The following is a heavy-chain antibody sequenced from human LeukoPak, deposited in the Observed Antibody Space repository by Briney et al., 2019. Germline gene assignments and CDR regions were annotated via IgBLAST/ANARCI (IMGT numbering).Heavy chain of an antibody. CDR2: ISPGDSDT. V-gene: IGHV5-51*01. CDR3: ARYLRWLNSGDPSDDF. D-gene: IGHD5-24*01. CDR1: GYSFPTYC. J-gene: IGHJ4*02. Sequence: GESLKISCKGFGYSFPTYCIAWVGQMPGMGLEWMGIISPGDSDTRYSPSFQGQVTISADKSISTAYLQWSILKASDTAIYYCARYLRWLNSGDPSDDFGGQGTLVTVSS.